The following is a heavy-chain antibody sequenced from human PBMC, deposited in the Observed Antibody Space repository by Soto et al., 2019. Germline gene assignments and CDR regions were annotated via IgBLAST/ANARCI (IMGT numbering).Heavy chain of an antibody. D-gene: IGHD4-17*01. CDR2: FFSDAER. CDR3: ARMDGDYNYYGLDV. CDR1: GFSLTNGRMG. Sequence: SGPTLVNPTETLTLTCSVSGFSLTNGRMGVSWIRQPPGKALEWLAHFFSDAERSYSTSMQSRLNMYKDSSGSQVILTMTNMAPADTATYFCARMDGDYNYYGLDVWGHGIAVTVSS. J-gene: IGHJ6*02. V-gene: IGHV2-26*01.